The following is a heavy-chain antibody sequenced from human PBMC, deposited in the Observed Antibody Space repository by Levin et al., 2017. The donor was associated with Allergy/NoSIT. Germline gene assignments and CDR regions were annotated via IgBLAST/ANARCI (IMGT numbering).Heavy chain of an antibody. D-gene: IGHD5-12*01. CDR3: AGDDGYSAYKD. CDR1: GFTFNTYS. CDR2: ISSSSSTI. J-gene: IGHJ4*02. Sequence: GESLKISCAASGFTFNTYSMNWVRQAPGKGLEWVSYISSSSSTIYYADSVKGRFTISRDNAKQSLYLQMNGLRDEDTAVYYCAGDDGYSAYKDWGQGTLVTVSS. V-gene: IGHV3-48*02.